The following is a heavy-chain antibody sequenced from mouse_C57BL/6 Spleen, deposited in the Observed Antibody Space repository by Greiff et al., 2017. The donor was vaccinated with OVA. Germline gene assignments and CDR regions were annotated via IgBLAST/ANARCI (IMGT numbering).Heavy chain of an antibody. CDR1: GYTFTSYW. J-gene: IGHJ3*01. D-gene: IGHD3-2*02. CDR2: IYPSDSET. V-gene: IGHV1-61*01. CDR3: ARSGELRLPWFAY. Sequence: QVQLQQPGAELVRPGSSVKLSCKASGYTFTSYWMDWVKQRPGQGLEWIGNIYPSDSETHYNQKFKDKATLTVDKSSSTAYMQLSSLTSEDSAVYYSARSGELRLPWFAYWGQGTLVTVSA.